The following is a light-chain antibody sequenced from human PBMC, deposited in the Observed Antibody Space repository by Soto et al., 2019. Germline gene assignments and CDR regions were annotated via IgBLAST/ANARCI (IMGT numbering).Light chain of an antibody. CDR1: SSDVGGYNY. V-gene: IGLV2-14*01. J-gene: IGLJ2*01. CDR2: DVT. Sequence: QSALTQPASVSGSPGQSITIPCTGTSSDVGGYNYVSWYQQHPGKAPKLMIYDVTNRPSGVSNRFSGSKSGNTASLTISGLQAEDVADYYCNSYTSSTTVVFGGGTKVTVL. CDR3: NSYTSSTTVV.